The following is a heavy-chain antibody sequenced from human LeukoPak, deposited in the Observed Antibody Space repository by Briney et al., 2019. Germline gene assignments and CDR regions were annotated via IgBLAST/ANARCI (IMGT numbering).Heavy chain of an antibody. CDR1: GGTFSSYA. CDR3: AREPRQWLDWFDP. V-gene: IGHV1-69*04. D-gene: IGHD6-19*01. J-gene: IGHJ5*02. Sequence: ASVKVSCKASGGTFSSYAISWVRQAPGQGLEWMGRIIPILGIANYAQKFQGRVTITADKSTSTAYMELSSLRSEDTAVYYCAREPRQWLDWFDPWGQGTLVTVSS. CDR2: IIPILGIA.